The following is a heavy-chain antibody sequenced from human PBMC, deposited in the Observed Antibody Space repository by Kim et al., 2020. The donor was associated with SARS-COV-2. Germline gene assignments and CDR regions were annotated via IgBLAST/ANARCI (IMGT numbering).Heavy chain of an antibody. V-gene: IGHV3-53*01. D-gene: IGHD5-18*01. CDR3: ARAGEVTKYYFDY. CDR2: IYSGGST. Sequence: GGSLRLSCAASGFTVSSNYMSWVRQAPGKGLEWVSVIYSGGSTYYADSVKGRFTISRDNSKNTLYLQMNSLRAEDTAVYYCARAGEVTKYYFDYWGQGTLVTVSS. J-gene: IGHJ4*02. CDR1: GFTVSSNY.